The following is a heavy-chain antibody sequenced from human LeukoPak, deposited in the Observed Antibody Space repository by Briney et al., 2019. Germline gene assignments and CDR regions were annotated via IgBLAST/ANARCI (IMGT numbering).Heavy chain of an antibody. CDR3: ARVRMVRGDAFDI. CDR2: INHSGST. V-gene: IGHV4-34*01. D-gene: IGHD3-10*01. Sequence: PSETLSLTCAVYGGSFSGYYWSWIRQPPGKGLEWIGEINHSGSTYYNPSLKSRVTISVDTSKNQFSLKLSSVTAADTAVYYCARVRMVRGDAFDIWGQGTMVTVSS. J-gene: IGHJ3*02. CDR1: GGSFSGYY.